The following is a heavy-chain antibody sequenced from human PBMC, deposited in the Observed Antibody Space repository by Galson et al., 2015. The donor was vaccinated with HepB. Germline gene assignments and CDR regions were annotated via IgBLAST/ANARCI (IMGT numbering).Heavy chain of an antibody. V-gene: IGHV3-23*01. J-gene: IGHJ5*02. Sequence: SLRLSCAASGFTFGNYAMSWVRQAPGKGLEWVSKISDSGGSIYHADSVKGRFTISRDSSKNTLYLQMNSPRAEDTAVYFCTRDDRSAAADHWGQGTLVTVSS. CDR1: GFTFGNYA. CDR2: ISDSGGSI. CDR3: TRDDRSAAADH. D-gene: IGHD6-13*01.